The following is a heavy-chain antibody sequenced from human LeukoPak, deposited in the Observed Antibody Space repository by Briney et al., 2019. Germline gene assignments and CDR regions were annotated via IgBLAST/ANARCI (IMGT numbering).Heavy chain of an antibody. D-gene: IGHD3-10*01. Sequence: SETLSLTCTVSGGSISSSSYYWGWIRQPPGKGLEWIGSIYYSGSTYYNPSLKSRVTISVDTSKNQFSLKLSSVTAADTAVYYCALSGGRYYGSGSYYAEYFQHWGQGTLVTVSS. CDR3: ALSGGRYYGSGSYYAEYFQH. CDR1: GGSISSSSYY. J-gene: IGHJ1*01. CDR2: IYYSGST. V-gene: IGHV4-39*07.